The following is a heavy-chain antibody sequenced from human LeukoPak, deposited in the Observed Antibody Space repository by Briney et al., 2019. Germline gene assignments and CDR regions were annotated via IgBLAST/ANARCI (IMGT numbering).Heavy chain of an antibody. D-gene: IGHD3-10*01. CDR1: GGSISSGGYY. J-gene: IGHJ6*04. V-gene: IGHV4-31*03. Sequence: PSETLSLTCTVSGGSISSGGYYWSWSRQHPGKGLEWIGYIYYSGSTYCNPSLKSRVTISVDTSKNQFSLKLSSVTAADTAVYYCARDLPYGSGSYYRYYYYGMDVWGKGTTVTVSS. CDR2: IYYSGST. CDR3: ARDLPYGSGSYYRYYYYGMDV.